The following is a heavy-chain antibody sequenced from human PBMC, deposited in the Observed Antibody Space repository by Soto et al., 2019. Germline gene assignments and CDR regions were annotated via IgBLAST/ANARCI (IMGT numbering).Heavy chain of an antibody. CDR1: GGSISSNIYH. CDR2: IYNSGRT. D-gene: IGHD2-2*01. J-gene: IGHJ4*02. CDR3: ARHPVYATGWQIDY. Sequence: PSETLSLTCTVSGGSISSNIYHWGWIRQPPGKGLEWIGRIYNSGRTYYNASLKSRVSISIDTSKNQFSLKLTSVTAADTAVHYCARHPVYATGWQIDYWGQGALVTVSS. V-gene: IGHV4-39*01.